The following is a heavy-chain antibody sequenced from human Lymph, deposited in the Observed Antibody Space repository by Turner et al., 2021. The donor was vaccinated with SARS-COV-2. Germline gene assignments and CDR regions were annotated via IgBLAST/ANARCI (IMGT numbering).Heavy chain of an antibody. CDR3: AKGVRGAMIVVVIPYFDY. CDR1: GFPFSSYA. CDR2: ISGSGGDT. V-gene: IGHV3-23*01. Sequence: EVQLLESGGGLVQPGGSLRLSCSASGFPFSSYAMSWVRQAPGKGLGWVSAISGSGGDTYYADSVKGRFTISRDNSKNTLYLKMNSLRAEDTAVYYCAKGVRGAMIVVVIPYFDYWGQGTLVTVSS. J-gene: IGHJ4*02. D-gene: IGHD3-22*01.